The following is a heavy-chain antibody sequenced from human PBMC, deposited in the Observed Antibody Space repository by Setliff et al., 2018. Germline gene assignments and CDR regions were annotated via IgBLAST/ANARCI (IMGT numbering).Heavy chain of an antibody. Sequence: GGSLRLSCVASGFTFVEYGMSWVRQAPGKGLEWVSAINWSGGRTGYADSVKGRFTISRDNAKNSLNLQMNSLSVEDTAFYYCARDGVGFGDYPWYFDLWGRGTLVTVSS. V-gene: IGHV3-20*04. CDR2: INWSGGRT. J-gene: IGHJ2*01. CDR3: ARDGVGFGDYPWYFDL. CDR1: GFTFVEYG. D-gene: IGHD4-17*01.